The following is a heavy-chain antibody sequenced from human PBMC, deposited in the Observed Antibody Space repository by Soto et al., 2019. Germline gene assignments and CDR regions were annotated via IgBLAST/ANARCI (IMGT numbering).Heavy chain of an antibody. CDR2: TYYTSKWYN. CDR1: GDSVSRTSAA. D-gene: IGHD6-13*01. J-gene: IGHJ4*02. CDR3: ARESSSFVDY. Sequence: PSQTLSLTCAISGDSVSRTSAAWNWIRQSPSRGLEWLGRTYYTSKWYNDYADSVKGRFTISRDNAKNSLYLQMNSLRAEDTAVYYCARESSSFVDYWGQGTLVTVS. V-gene: IGHV6-1*01.